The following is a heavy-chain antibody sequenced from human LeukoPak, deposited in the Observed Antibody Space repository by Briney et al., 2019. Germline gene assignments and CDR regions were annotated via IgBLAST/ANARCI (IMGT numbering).Heavy chain of an antibody. D-gene: IGHD4-11*01. CDR1: GYTFTSSG. Sequence: ASVKVSCKASGYTFTSSGVGWVRQAPGQGLEWMGWISAYNGITNYTQNRQGRVTMTTDTSTNTAYMQLRSLRSDDTAVYYCARVTKSYYYYDYMDVWGNGTTVTVSS. V-gene: IGHV1-18*01. J-gene: IGHJ6*03. CDR2: ISAYNGIT. CDR3: ARVTKSYYYYDYMDV.